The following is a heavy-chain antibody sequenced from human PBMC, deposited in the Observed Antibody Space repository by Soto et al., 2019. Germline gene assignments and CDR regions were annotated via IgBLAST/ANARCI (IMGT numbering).Heavy chain of an antibody. J-gene: IGHJ4*02. CDR3: ARERDDSGGYYSEVDY. CDR2: ISTRSSTI. V-gene: IGHV3-11*01. Sequence: QVQLVESGGSLVKPGGSLRLSCAASGFTFSDYYMSWIRQAPGKGLEWVSYISTRSSTIYYADSVKGRFTVSRDNSKNSLYLQMNSLTAEDTAVYYCARERDDSGGYYSEVDYWGQGTLVTVSS. CDR1: GFTFSDYY. D-gene: IGHD3-22*01.